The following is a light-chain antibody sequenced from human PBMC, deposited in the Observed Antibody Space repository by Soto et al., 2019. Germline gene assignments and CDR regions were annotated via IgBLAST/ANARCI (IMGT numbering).Light chain of an antibody. V-gene: IGKV3-20*01. J-gene: IGKJ4*01. CDR1: QSVSNNY. CDR3: QQYGSSPLT. CDR2: GAS. Sequence: EIVLTQSPGTLSLSPGERATLSCRASQSVSNNYLAWYLQKPGQAPRLLIYGASRRATGIPDRFSGSGSGTDFTLPISRLEPEDFVVYSCQQYGSSPLTFGGGTKVEIK.